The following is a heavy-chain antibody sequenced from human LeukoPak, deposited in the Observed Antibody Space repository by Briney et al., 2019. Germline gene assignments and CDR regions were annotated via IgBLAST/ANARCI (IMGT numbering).Heavy chain of an antibody. J-gene: IGHJ4*02. Sequence: ASVKVSCKASGYTFTSYDINWVRQAPGQGLEWMGIAYFNSDSPTYAQKLQGRVTMTRDTSTSTVYVELTSLRSDDTAIYYCARDGGWDSFTFDYWGQGALVIVSS. V-gene: IGHV1-46*04. CDR1: GYTFTSYD. CDR3: ARDGGWDSFTFDY. D-gene: IGHD1-26*01. CDR2: AYFNSDSP.